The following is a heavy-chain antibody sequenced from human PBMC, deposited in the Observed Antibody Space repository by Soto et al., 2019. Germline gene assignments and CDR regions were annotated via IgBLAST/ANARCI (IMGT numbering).Heavy chain of an antibody. CDR1: GFTFSSYA. Sequence: QVQLVESGGGVVQPGRSLRLSCVASGFTFSSYAMHWVRQAPGKGLEWVAVIWHDGSNKYYADSVRGRFTISRDNSKNMLYLQMNSLRAEDTAVYYCATDCSDVNCYSKWGQGTLVTVS. J-gene: IGHJ4*02. CDR3: ATDCSDVNCYSK. D-gene: IGHD2-15*01. CDR2: IWHDGSNK. V-gene: IGHV3-33*08.